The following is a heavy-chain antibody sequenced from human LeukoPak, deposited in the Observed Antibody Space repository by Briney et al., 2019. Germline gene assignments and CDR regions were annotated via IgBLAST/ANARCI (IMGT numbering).Heavy chain of an antibody. CDR1: GGSISSGSYY. V-gene: IGHV4-61*02. Sequence: SETLSLTCTVSGGSISSGSYYWSWIRQPAGKGLEWIGRIYTSGSTNYNPSLKSRVTISVDTSKNPFSLKLSSVTAADTAVYYCASRKLGNDYWGQGTLVTVSS. CDR3: ASRKLGNDY. D-gene: IGHD7-27*01. J-gene: IGHJ4*02. CDR2: IYTSGST.